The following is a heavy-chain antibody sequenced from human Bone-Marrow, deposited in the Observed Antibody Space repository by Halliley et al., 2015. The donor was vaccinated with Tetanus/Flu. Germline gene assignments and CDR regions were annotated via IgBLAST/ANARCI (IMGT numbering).Heavy chain of an antibody. CDR1: GFSFSDYG. J-gene: IGHJ4*02. V-gene: IGHV3-30*18. Sequence: SLRLSCVASGFSFSDYGFHWVRQAPGKGLEWVALIAYGGDNKYYGDSVKGRFTFSRDNSKNTLYLQMNNLRPEDTGVYYCAKEARVAVARVYFDYWGQGTLVTVSS. CDR3: AKEARVAVARVYFDY. D-gene: IGHD6-19*01. CDR2: IAYGGDNK.